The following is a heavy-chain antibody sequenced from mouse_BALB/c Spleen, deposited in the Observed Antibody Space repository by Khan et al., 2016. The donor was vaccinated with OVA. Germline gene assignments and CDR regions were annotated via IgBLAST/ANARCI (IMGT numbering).Heavy chain of an antibody. CDR1: GYTFTDYN. CDR3: AREWGAWFHY. CDR2: IYPGSNTT. V-gene: IGHV1-77*01. J-gene: IGHJ3*01. Sequence: QVQLKQSGAELARPGASVKLSCKASGYTFTDYNINWVKQRTGQGLEWIGEIYPGSNTTYYNEKFKGKATLTADNSSSTAYMQLRSLTSEDSAVYFCAREWGAWFHYWGQGTLVTVSA.